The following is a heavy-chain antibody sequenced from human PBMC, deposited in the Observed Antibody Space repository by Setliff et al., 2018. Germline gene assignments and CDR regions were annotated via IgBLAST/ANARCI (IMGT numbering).Heavy chain of an antibody. CDR1: GYTFTSYY. D-gene: IGHD3-9*01. CDR3: ARDPTTYYDILTGSSSRRYGMDV. V-gene: IGHV1-46*01. CDR2: INPSGGCT. Sequence: VASVKVSCKASGYTFTSYYMHWVRQAPGQGLEWMGIINPSGGCTSYAQKFQGRVTMTRDTSTSTVYMELSSLRSEDTAVYYCARDPTTYYDILTGSSSRRYGMDVWGQGTTVTVSS. J-gene: IGHJ6*02.